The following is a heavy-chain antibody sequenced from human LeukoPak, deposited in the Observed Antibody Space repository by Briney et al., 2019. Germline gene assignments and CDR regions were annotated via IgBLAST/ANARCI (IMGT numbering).Heavy chain of an antibody. Sequence: SETLSLTCTVSGGSISSYYWSWIRQPPGKGLEWIGYIYYSGSTNYNPSLKSRVTISVDTSQNQFSLKLSSVTAADTAVYYCARDGPPVGYDFWSGYYGWNWFDPWGQGTLVTVSS. J-gene: IGHJ5*02. CDR3: ARDGPPVGYDFWSGYYGWNWFDP. CDR2: IYYSGST. CDR1: GGSISSYY. D-gene: IGHD3-3*01. V-gene: IGHV4-59*01.